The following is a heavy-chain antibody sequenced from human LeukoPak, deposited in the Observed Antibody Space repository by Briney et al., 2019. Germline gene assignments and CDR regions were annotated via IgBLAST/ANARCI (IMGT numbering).Heavy chain of an antibody. D-gene: IGHD6-19*01. CDR3: ARGPPPHRRAVAGTDSSLDY. CDR1: GFTFSSYW. CDR2: INSDGSST. J-gene: IGHJ4*02. Sequence: PGGSLRLSCAASGFTFSSYWMHWVRQAPGKGLVWVSRINSDGSSTSYADSVKGRYTISRDNAKNTLYLQMNSLRAEDTAVYYCARGPPPHRRAVAGTDSSLDYWGQGTLVTVSS. V-gene: IGHV3-74*01.